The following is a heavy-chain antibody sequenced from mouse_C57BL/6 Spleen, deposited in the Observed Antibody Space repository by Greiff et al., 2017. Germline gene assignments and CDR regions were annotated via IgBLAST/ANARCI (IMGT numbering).Heavy chain of an antibody. J-gene: IGHJ1*03. V-gene: IGHV1-64*01. CDR3: ARKGITTVVAWYFDV. CDR2: IHPNSGST. Sequence: QVQLQQPGAELVKPGASVKLSCKASGYTFTSYWMHWVKRRPGQGLEWIGMIHPNSGSTNYNEKFKSKATLTVDKSSSTAYMQLSSLTSEDSAVYYCARKGITTVVAWYFDVWGTGTTVTVSS. CDR1: GYTFTSYW. D-gene: IGHD1-1*01.